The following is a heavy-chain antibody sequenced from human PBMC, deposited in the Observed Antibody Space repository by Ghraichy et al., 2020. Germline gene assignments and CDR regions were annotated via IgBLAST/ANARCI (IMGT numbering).Heavy chain of an antibody. V-gene: IGHV3-74*01. CDR3: ARPPGTQGYYGMDV. D-gene: IGHD1/OR15-1a*01. J-gene: IGHJ6*02. CDR2: INSDGSTT. CDR1: GFTLGSYW. Sequence: GGSLRLSCAASGFTLGSYWLHWVRQAPGKGLVWVSRINSDGSTTSYADSMKGRFTISRDNAKNTLYLQMNSLRAEDTAVYYCARPPGTQGYYGMDVWGQGTTVTVSS.